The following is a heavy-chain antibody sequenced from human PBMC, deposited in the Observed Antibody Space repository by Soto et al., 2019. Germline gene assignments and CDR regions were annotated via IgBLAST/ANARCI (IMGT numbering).Heavy chain of an antibody. CDR3: ASIPDIVTGYYRDSDDAFDS. D-gene: IGHD3-9*01. CDR1: GGSISSGGYY. CDR2: IYYSGST. J-gene: IGHJ3*02. V-gene: IGHV4-31*03. Sequence: SETLSLTCTVSGGSISSGGYYWSWIRQHPGKGLEWIGYIYYSGSTYYNPSLKSRVTISVDTSKNQFSLKLSSVTAADTAVYYCASIPDIVTGYYRDSDDAFDSWGQGKMVTVSS.